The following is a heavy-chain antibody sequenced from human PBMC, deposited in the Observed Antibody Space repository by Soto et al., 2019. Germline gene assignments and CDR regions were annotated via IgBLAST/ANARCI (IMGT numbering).Heavy chain of an antibody. D-gene: IGHD2-15*01. Sequence: QVQLVQPGAEVRKPGASVKVSCKASGYTFTNYAMHWVRQAPGQRLEWMGWINTGNGNTKYSQKFQGRVTITRDTSASTASMELSSLRSEDTAVYYCARVETYCSGGSCYQFDYWGQGTLVTVSS. CDR2: INTGNGNT. CDR3: ARVETYCSGGSCYQFDY. J-gene: IGHJ4*02. V-gene: IGHV1-3*04. CDR1: GYTFTNYA.